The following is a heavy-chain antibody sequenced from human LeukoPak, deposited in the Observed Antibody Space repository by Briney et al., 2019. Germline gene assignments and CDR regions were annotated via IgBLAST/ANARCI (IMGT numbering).Heavy chain of an antibody. J-gene: IGHJ6*03. CDR1: GGSISSGTYY. D-gene: IGHD3-10*01. CDR2: VYTSGST. CDR3: ARGSAGGSGRYYYYYMDV. Sequence: SETLSLTCTVSGGSISSGTYYWTWIRQPAGKGLEWIGLVYTSGSTNYNPSLKSRVVISVDTSKNQFSLKLNSVTAADTAVYYCARGSAGGSGRYYYYYMDVWGKGTTVTVSS. V-gene: IGHV4-61*02.